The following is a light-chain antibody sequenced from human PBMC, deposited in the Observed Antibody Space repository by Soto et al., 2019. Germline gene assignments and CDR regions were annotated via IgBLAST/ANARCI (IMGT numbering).Light chain of an antibody. CDR1: QGISNY. V-gene: IGKV1-27*01. CDR3: QKYDSAPWT. CDR2: GAS. Sequence: EIQMTQSPSSLSASVGDRVTITCRASQGISNYVAWYQQKPGKVPKLLIYGASTLQSGVPSRLSGSGSGTDFTLIINSLQPEDVATYYCQKYDSAPWTVGQGTKVEI. J-gene: IGKJ1*01.